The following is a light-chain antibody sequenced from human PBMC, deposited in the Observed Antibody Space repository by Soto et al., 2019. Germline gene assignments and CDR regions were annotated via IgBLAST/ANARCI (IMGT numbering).Light chain of an antibody. Sequence: IVLTPPPASRSLSPEERATLSCRASQSLSSNYLAWYQQRPGQAPRLLIYGASSRATGIPDRFSGSGSGTDFTLTISRLEPEDFAVYYCQQYGSSPLTFCGGTNVDIK. CDR2: GAS. CDR1: QSLSSNY. V-gene: IGKV3-20*01. CDR3: QQYGSSPLT. J-gene: IGKJ4*01.